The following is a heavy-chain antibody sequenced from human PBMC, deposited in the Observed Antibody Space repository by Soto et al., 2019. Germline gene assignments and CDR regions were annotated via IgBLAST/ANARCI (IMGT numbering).Heavy chain of an antibody. CDR1: AFTFSSYW. CDR2: INSDGSIT. Sequence: EVQLVESGGGLVQPGGSLRLSCAASAFTFSSYWMNWVRQAPGKGPVWVSRINSDGSITGYADSVKGRFTISRDNAKKTLYLQMNSLSAEDTAVYYCARRDQIAYYYGMDVWGQGTTVTVSS. V-gene: IGHV3-74*01. J-gene: IGHJ6*02. D-gene: IGHD2-21*01. CDR3: ARRDQIAYYYGMDV.